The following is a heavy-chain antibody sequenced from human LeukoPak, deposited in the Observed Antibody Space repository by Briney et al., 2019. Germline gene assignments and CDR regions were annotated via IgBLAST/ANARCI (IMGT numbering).Heavy chain of an antibody. CDR2: ISGSGGST. Sequence: PGGSLRLSCAASGFTFSSYVSSYAMSWVRQAPGKGLEWVSAISGSGGSTYYADSVKGRFTVSRDNSKNTLYLQMNSLRAEDTAVYYCAKEGGYGELSSYFDYWGQGTLVTVSS. J-gene: IGHJ4*02. V-gene: IGHV3-23*01. D-gene: IGHD3-16*02. CDR3: AKEGGYGELSSYFDY. CDR1: GFTFSSYVSSYA.